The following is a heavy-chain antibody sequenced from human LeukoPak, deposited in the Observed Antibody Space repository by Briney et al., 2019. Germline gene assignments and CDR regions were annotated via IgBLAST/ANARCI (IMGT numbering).Heavy chain of an antibody. CDR2: IDHSGST. J-gene: IGHJ2*01. D-gene: IGHD1-14*01. Sequence: SETLSLTCAVYGGSFSGYYWSWIRQPPGKGLEWIGEIDHSGSTNYNPSLKSRVTISVDTSKNQFSLKLSSVTAADTAVYYCARDGNPWNLDVWGRGTLVTVSS. CDR1: GGSFSGYY. CDR3: ARDGNPWNLDV. V-gene: IGHV4-34*01.